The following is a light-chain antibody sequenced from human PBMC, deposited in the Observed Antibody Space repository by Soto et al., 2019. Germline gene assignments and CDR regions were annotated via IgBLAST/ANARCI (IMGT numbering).Light chain of an antibody. CDR1: SSDVGSYNL. V-gene: IGLV2-23*01. Sequence: QSALTQPASVSGSPGQSITISCTGTSSDVGSYNLVSWYQQHPGKAPKLMIYEGSKRPLGVSNRFSGSKSGYTASLTISGLHAEDDADYYCCSYAGSSYDLVFGGGTNLTVL. CDR2: EGS. CDR3: CSYAGSSYDLV. J-gene: IGLJ2*01.